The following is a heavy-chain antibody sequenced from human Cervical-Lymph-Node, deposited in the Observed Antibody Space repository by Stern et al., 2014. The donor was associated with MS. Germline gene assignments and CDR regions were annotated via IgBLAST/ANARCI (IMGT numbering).Heavy chain of an antibody. CDR2: IAYDGSNK. Sequence: VHLVESGGGVVQPGRSLRVSCAVSGFTFSSYVMHWVRQAPGKGLEWVALIAYDGSNKYYADSVKGRFTISRDNPKNTLFLQLNSLRIEDTAVYYCARVTPSNSWIGGGFDYWGQGTLVTVSS. CDR1: GFTFSSYV. D-gene: IGHD6-13*01. V-gene: IGHV3-30-3*01. CDR3: ARVTPSNSWIGGGFDY. J-gene: IGHJ4*02.